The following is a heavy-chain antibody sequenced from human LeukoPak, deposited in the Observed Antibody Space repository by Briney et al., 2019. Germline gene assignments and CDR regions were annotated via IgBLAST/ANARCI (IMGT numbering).Heavy chain of an antibody. CDR3: ARVAYSSSWYVDY. CDR2: INSDGRST. CDR1: GFTFSSYW. Sequence: PRLSCAASGFTFSSYWMHCVRQAPGKGLVWVSRINSDGRSTNYADSVKGRFTISRDNAKNMLYLQMNSLRAEDTAVYYCARVAYSSSWYVDYWGQGTLVTVSS. V-gene: IGHV3-74*01. D-gene: IGHD6-13*01. J-gene: IGHJ4*02.